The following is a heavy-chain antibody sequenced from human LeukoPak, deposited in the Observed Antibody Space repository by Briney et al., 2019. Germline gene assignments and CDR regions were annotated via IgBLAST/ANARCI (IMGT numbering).Heavy chain of an antibody. CDR1: GFTFSSYG. J-gene: IGHJ6*02. D-gene: IGHD3-3*01. V-gene: IGHV3-33*01. CDR2: IWYDGSNK. Sequence: GRSLRLSCAASGFTFSSYGMHWVRQAPGKGLEWVAVIWYDGSNKYYADSVKGRFTISRDNSKNTLYLRMNSLRAEDTAVYYCARVLYDFWSGYHENYYYYYGMDVWGQGTTVTVSS. CDR3: ARVLYDFWSGYHENYYYYYGMDV.